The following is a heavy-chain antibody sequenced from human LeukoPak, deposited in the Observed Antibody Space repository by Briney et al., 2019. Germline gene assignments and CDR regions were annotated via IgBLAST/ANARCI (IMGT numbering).Heavy chain of an antibody. Sequence: ALVKVSCKVSGYTLTELSMHWVRQAPGKGLEWMGGFDPEDGETIYAQKFQGRVTMTEDTSTDTAYMELSSLRSEDTAVYYCAASPLGDYPEYFQHWGQGTLVTVSS. J-gene: IGHJ1*01. D-gene: IGHD4-17*01. CDR2: FDPEDGET. CDR3: AASPLGDYPEYFQH. V-gene: IGHV1-24*01. CDR1: GYTLTELS.